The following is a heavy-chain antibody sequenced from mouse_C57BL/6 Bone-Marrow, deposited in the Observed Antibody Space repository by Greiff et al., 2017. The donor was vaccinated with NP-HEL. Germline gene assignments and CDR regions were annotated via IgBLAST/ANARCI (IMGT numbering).Heavy chain of an antibody. D-gene: IGHD1-1*01. V-gene: IGHV5-17*01. CDR3: ATSFTTVVEGVDY. CDR2: ISSGSSTI. CDR1: GFTFSDYG. J-gene: IGHJ4*01. Sequence: EVQLVESGGGLVKPGGSLKLSCAASGFTFSDYGMHWVRQAPEKGLEWVAYISSGSSTIYYADTVKGRFTISRDNAKNTLFLQMTSLRSEDTAMYYCATSFTTVVEGVDYWGQGTSVTVSS.